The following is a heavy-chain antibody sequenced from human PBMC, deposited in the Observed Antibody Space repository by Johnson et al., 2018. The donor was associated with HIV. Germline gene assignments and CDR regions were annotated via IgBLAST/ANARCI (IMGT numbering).Heavy chain of an antibody. CDR3: AKAWELLGRRAALDI. V-gene: IGHV3-33*06. CDR2: IWYDGSNK. D-gene: IGHD1-26*01. Sequence: QVQLVESVGGLIQPGGSLRLSCAASGFTFSSYGMHWVRQAPGKGLEWVAVIWYDGSNKYYADYVKGRFTISRDNSKNTLYLQMESLRVEDTAIYYCAKAWELLGRRAALDIWGQGTMVTVAS. J-gene: IGHJ3*02. CDR1: GFTFSSYG.